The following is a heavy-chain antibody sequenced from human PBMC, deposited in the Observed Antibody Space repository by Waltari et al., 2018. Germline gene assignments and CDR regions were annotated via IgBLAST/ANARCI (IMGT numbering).Heavy chain of an antibody. CDR1: GVSITSNRHY. CDR3: ATYIGASVGTAAFDV. Sequence: QLQLQESGPRLVRPSETLSLIYRVSGVSITSNRHYWAWIRQSPGQGLEWIGTVSYSGTTYLSPSLKSRVSVSRDTSKNQVSLILGSVTAADMAVYYCATYIGASVGTAAFDVWGQGTMVTVSS. V-gene: IGHV4-39*01. J-gene: IGHJ3*01. CDR2: VSYSGTT. D-gene: IGHD5-12*01.